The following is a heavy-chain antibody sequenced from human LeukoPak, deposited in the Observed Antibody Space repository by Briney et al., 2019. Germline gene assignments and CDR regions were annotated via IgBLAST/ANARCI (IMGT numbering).Heavy chain of an antibody. CDR2: MYYSGHT. V-gene: IGHV4-59*01. CDR3: ASGHCTDDVCFFDY. CDR1: GGSISTYY. D-gene: IGHD2-8*01. Sequence: PSETLSLTCSVSGGSISTYYWNWIRQSPGKGLEWIGYMYYSGHTYYNPSLKSRVTISLDTSKNQFSLRLTSVTAADTAVYYCASGHCTDDVCFFDYWGLGTLVTVSS. J-gene: IGHJ4*02.